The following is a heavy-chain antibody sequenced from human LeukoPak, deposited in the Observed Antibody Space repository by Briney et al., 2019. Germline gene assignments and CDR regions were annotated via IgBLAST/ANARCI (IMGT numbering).Heavy chain of an antibody. Sequence: HPGGSLRLSCAASGFTFSGYARSWVRQAPGKGLQWGSAISGSAGGTYYADSVEGRFTISRDNSKNTLFLQMNSLRAEDTAVYYCAKELDSSGYFDYWGQGTLVTVSS. D-gene: IGHD3-22*01. J-gene: IGHJ4*02. V-gene: IGHV3-23*01. CDR3: AKELDSSGYFDY. CDR2: ISGSAGGT. CDR1: GFTFSGYA.